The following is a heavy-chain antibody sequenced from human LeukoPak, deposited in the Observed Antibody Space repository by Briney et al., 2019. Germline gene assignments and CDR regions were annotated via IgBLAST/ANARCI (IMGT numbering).Heavy chain of an antibody. V-gene: IGHV1-69*04. J-gene: IGHJ5*02. D-gene: IGHD3-22*01. CDR1: GGPFSSYA. CDR3: AREDYYDRSGYYRS. Sequence: SVKLSRKPAGGPFSSYAISWVRQAPAQGLEWMGRIIPILGIANYAQKLPGRVTIPADKSTSTAYMELSSLRSEDTAVYYCAREDYYDRSGYYRSWGQGTLVTVSS. CDR2: IIPILGIA.